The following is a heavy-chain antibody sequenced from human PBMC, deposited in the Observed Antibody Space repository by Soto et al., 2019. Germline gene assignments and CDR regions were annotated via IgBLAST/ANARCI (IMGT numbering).Heavy chain of an antibody. D-gene: IGHD6-19*01. V-gene: IGHV3-13*01. CDR3: ARAYSSGWYGDFDY. Sequence: TAGDTYYPGSVKGRFTISRENAKNSLYLQMNSLRAEDTAVYYCARAYSSGWYGDFDYWGQGTLVTVSS. CDR2: TAGDT. J-gene: IGHJ4*02.